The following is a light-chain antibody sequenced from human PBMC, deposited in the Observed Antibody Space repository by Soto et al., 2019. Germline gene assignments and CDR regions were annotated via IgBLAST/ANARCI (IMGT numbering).Light chain of an antibody. CDR3: QQCYSAPRT. Sequence: DIQMTQSPSTLSASVGDRVTITCRASQSISTYLNWYQQKLGKAPTLLIYAASSLQSGVPSRFSGGGSGTDFTLTISSLQPEDFATYFGQQCYSAPRTFGQGTKVEIK. J-gene: IGKJ1*01. CDR2: AAS. CDR1: QSISTY. V-gene: IGKV1-39*01.